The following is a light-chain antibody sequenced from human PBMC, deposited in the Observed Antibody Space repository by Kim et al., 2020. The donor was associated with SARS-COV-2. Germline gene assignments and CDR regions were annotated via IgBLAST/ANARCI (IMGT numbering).Light chain of an antibody. CDR2: GAS. J-gene: IGKJ2*02. V-gene: IGKV3-20*01. CDR3: QQYGGSGPCT. CDR1: QNINSKY. Sequence: EIVLTQSPGTLSLSPGGRATLSCRASQNINSKYLAWYQQKPGQAPRLLMYGASSRATGIPDRFSGVGSGTDFTLTISRLEPEDFAVYYYQQYGGSGPCTFGQGTKLEI.